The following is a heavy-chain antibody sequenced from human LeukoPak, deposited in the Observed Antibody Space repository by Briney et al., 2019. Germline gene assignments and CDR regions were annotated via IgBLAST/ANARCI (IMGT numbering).Heavy chain of an antibody. CDR2: INTYNGNT. D-gene: IGHD3-10*01. Sequence: ASVQVSCKASGYIFTSYGISWVRQAPGQGLEWMGWINTYNGNTHYAQKLQGRVTMTTDTATSTAYMELRSLRSDDTAAYYCARDAPGLAYYYGLDVWGQGTTVTVSS. V-gene: IGHV1-18*01. CDR3: ARDAPGLAYYYGLDV. CDR1: GYIFTSYG. J-gene: IGHJ6*02.